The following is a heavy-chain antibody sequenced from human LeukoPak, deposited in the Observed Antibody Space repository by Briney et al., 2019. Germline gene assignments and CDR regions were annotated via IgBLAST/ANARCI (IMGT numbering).Heavy chain of an antibody. CDR3: ARTGSGGDLDI. D-gene: IGHD2-15*01. J-gene: IGHJ3*02. Sequence: GGSLRLSCAASGFTFSNHWLHWVRQAPGKGLVWVSRINGDGTSTIYADSVKGRFTISRDNAKSAVYLQMNSLRAEDTAVYYCARTGSGGDLDIWGQGTMVTVSS. CDR2: INGDGTST. CDR1: GFTFSNHW. V-gene: IGHV3-74*01.